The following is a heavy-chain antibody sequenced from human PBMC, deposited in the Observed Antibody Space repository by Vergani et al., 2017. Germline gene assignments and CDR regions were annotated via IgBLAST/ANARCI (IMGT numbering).Heavy chain of an antibody. D-gene: IGHD3-22*01. J-gene: IGHJ6*02. CDR2: IYYSGST. V-gene: IGHV4-39*01. CDR1: GGSISSGGYY. CDR3: ARQLDSSGYYALHYYYYGMDV. Sequence: QVQLQESGPGLVKPSQTLSLTCTVSGGSISSGGYYWGWIRQPPGKGLEWIGSIYYSGSTYYNPSLKSRVTISVDTSKNQFSLKLSSVTAADTAVYYCARQLDSSGYYALHYYYYGMDVWGQGTTVTVSS.